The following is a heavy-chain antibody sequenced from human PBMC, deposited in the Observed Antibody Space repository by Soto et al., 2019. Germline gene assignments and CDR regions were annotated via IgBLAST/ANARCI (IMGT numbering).Heavy chain of an antibody. CDR3: PRGDDIFTGYYFDY. CDR2: ISGSGGST. Sequence: GGSLRLSCAASGFTFSSYAMSWVRQAPGKGLEWVSAISGSGGSTYYADSVKGRFTISRDNSKNTLYLQMNSLRAEDTAVYYYPRGDDIFTGYYFDYWGQGTLVTVSS. V-gene: IGHV3-23*01. J-gene: IGHJ4*02. D-gene: IGHD3-9*01. CDR1: GFTFSSYA.